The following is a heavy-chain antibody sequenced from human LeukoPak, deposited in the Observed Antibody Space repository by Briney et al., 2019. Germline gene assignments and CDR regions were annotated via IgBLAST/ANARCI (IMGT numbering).Heavy chain of an antibody. CDR1: GYTFTSCD. J-gene: IGHJ4*02. CDR2: MNPNSGNT. D-gene: IGHD6-19*01. Sequence: ASVKVSCKASGYTFTSCDINRVRQATGQGLEWMGWMNPNSGNTGYGQSFQGRITMTRDISIGTAYMELSNLTSEDTAIYYCTRGSSGRLDNWGQGTLVTVSA. CDR3: TRGSSGRLDN. V-gene: IGHV1-8*01.